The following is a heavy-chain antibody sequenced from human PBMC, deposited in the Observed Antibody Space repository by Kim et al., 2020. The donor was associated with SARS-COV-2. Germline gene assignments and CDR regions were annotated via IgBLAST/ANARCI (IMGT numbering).Heavy chain of an antibody. J-gene: IGHJ6*03. CDR2: ISSSSSYI. CDR1: GFTFSSYS. V-gene: IGHV3-21*01. CDR3: ARETRSITIFGVVTNPNYYYYMDV. Sequence: RGSLRLSCAASGFTFSSYSMNWVRQAPGKGLEWVSSISSSSSYIYYADSVKGRFTISRDNAKNSLYLQMNSLRAEDTAVYYCARETRSITIFGVVTNPNYYYYMDVWGKGTTVTVSS. D-gene: IGHD3-3*01.